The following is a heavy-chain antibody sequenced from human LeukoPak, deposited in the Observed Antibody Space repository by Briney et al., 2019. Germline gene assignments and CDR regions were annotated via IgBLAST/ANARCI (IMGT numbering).Heavy chain of an antibody. CDR1: GFTFSDYV. CDR3: AKGNSYGYPRGFYYFDY. J-gene: IGHJ4*02. D-gene: IGHD5-18*01. V-gene: IGHV3-11*04. Sequence: GGSLRLSCAASGFTFSDYVMSWFRQAPGQGLEWVSSIRVRASGSHTYYADSVKGRFTISRDDAHKSLNLQMTSLRAEDTAVYYCAKGNSYGYPRGFYYFDYWGQGTLVTVSS. CDR2: IRVRASGSHT.